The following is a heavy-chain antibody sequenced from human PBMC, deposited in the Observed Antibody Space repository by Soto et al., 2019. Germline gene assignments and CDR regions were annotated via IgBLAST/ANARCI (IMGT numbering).Heavy chain of an antibody. CDR3: ARVSDFWSGYSLGWFDP. V-gene: IGHV1-18*01. Sequence: SVKVSCKASGYTFTSYGISWVRQAPGQGLEWMGWISAYNGNTNYAQKLQGRVTMTTDTYTSTAYMELRSLRSDDTAVYYCARVSDFWSGYSLGWFDPWGQGTLVTVSS. D-gene: IGHD3-3*01. CDR2: ISAYNGNT. J-gene: IGHJ5*02. CDR1: GYTFTSYG.